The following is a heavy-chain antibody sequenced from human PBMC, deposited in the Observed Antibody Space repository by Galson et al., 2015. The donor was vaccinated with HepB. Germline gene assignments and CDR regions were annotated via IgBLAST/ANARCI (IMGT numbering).Heavy chain of an antibody. CDR2: ISYDGSNK. V-gene: IGHV3-30*18. CDR3: AKDQVLYDFWIQMDV. J-gene: IGHJ6*02. D-gene: IGHD3-3*01. Sequence: SLRLSCAASGFTFSSYGMHWVRQAPGKGLEWVAVISYDGSNKYYADSVKGRFTISRDNSKNTLYLQMNSLRAEDTAVYYCAKDQVLYDFWIQMDVWGQGTTVTVSS. CDR1: GFTFSSYG.